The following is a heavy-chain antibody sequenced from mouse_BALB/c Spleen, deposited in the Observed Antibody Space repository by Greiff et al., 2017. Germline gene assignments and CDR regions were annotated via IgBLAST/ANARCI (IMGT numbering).Heavy chain of an antibody. D-gene: IGHD2-10*02. CDR1: GFTFTDYY. CDR2: IRNKANGYTT. Sequence: EVKVVESGGGLVQPGGSLRLSCATSGFTFTDYYMSWVRQPPGKALEWLGFIRNKANGYTTEYSASVKGRFTISRDNSQSILYLQMNTLRAEDSATYYCARDRKYGNYVLDYWGQGTTLTVSS. J-gene: IGHJ2*01. CDR3: ARDRKYGNYVLDY. V-gene: IGHV7-3*02.